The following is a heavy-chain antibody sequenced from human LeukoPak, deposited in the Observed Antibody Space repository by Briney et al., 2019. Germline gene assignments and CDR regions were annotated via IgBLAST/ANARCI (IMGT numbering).Heavy chain of an antibody. V-gene: IGHV3-53*01. CDR3: VRKNRDFNAAFDI. CDR1: GFTASSNY. J-gene: IGHJ3*02. D-gene: IGHD1-14*01. CDR2: SYSDSNT. Sequence: PGGSLRLSCAASGFTASSNYMSWVRQAPGKGLEWVSISYSDSNTNYADSVKGRFTTSRDTSQNTLSLQMNSLRAEDTAVYYCVRKNRDFNAAFDIWGQGTVVTVSS.